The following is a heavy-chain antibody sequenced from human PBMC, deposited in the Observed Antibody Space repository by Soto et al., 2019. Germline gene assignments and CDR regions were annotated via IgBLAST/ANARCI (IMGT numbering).Heavy chain of an antibody. J-gene: IGHJ1*01. V-gene: IGHV3-21*01. CDR3: ARDRWDCTNGVCQSTAEYFQH. CDR1: GFTFSSYS. D-gene: IGHD2-8*01. CDR2: ISSSSSYT. Sequence: GGSLRLSCAASGFTFSSYSMNWVRQAPGKGLEWVSSISSSSSYTYYADSVKGRFTISRDNAKNSLYLQMNSLRAEDTAVYYCARDRWDCTNGVCQSTAEYFQHWGQGTLVTVSS.